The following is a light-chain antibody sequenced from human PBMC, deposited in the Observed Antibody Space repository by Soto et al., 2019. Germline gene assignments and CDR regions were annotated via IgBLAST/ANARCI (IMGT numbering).Light chain of an antibody. V-gene: IGLV2-14*03. CDR2: EVS. Sequence: QSALTQPASVSGSPGQSITLSCSGTSSDIGAYDLVSWYQQHPGRAPKLIIYEVSHRFSGLSYRFSGAKSGNTASLTSSGLHSEDEGDYYCTSCAPGRIDVFGSGTKLTVL. CDR3: TSCAPGRIDV. CDR1: SSDIGAYDL. J-gene: IGLJ1*01.